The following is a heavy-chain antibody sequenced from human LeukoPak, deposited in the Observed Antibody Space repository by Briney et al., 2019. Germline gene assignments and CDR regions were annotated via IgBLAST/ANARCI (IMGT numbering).Heavy chain of an antibody. D-gene: IGHD6-19*01. J-gene: IGHJ6*02. CDR3: ARYSSGWSFYGMDV. Sequence: SSVNVSCKASGYTFTGHYMHWVRQAPGQGLEGMGWINPNSGGTNYAQKFQGRVTMTRDTSISTAYMELSRLRSDDTAVYYCARYSSGWSFYGMDVWGQGTTVTVSS. CDR1: GYTFTGHY. V-gene: IGHV1-2*02. CDR2: INPNSGGT.